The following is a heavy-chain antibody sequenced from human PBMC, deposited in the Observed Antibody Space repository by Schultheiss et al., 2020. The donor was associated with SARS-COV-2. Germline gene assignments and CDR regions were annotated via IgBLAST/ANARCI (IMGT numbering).Heavy chain of an antibody. CDR1: GFTFSSYA. J-gene: IGHJ6*02. V-gene: IGHV3-23*01. CDR3: AKDLGGGSGWDYFYYYYYGMDV. CDR2: ISGSGGST. Sequence: ESLKISCAASGFTFSSYAMSWVRQAPGKGLEWVSAISGSGGSTYYADSVKGRFTISRDNSKNTLYLQMNSLRAEDTAVYYCAKDLGGGSGWDYFYYYYYGMDVWGQGTTVTVSS. D-gene: IGHD6-19*01.